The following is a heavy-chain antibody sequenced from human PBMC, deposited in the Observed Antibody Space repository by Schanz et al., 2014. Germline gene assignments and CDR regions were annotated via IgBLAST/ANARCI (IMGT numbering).Heavy chain of an antibody. V-gene: IGHV1-2*02. CDR1: GYSFSDYF. Sequence: QVQLVQSGAEVKKPGASVKVSCKTSGYSFSDYFIHWVRQAPGQGLEWMGWLNPDSGETLYAQRFQGRVTLTRDTSIRTAYMDLRSLLSDDTAVYYCARERGVRGGGVWKVNWFDPWGQGTLVTVSS. CDR3: ARERGVRGGGVWKVNWFDP. D-gene: IGHD3-10*01. CDR2: LNPDSGET. J-gene: IGHJ5*02.